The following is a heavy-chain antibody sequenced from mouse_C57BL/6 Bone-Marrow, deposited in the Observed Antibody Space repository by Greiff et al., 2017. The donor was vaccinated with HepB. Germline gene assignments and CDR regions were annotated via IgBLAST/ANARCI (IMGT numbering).Heavy chain of an antibody. CDR3: ARYYEYDDGHWYFDV. V-gene: IGHV5-16*01. D-gene: IGHD2-4*01. J-gene: IGHJ1*03. CDR2: INYDGSST. Sequence: EVKLMESEGGLVQPGSSMKLSCTASGFTFSDYYMAWVRQVPEKGLEWVANINYDGSSTYYLDSLKSRFIISRDNAKNILYLQMSSLKSEDTATYYCARYYEYDDGHWYFDVWGTGTTVTVAS. CDR1: GFTFSDYY.